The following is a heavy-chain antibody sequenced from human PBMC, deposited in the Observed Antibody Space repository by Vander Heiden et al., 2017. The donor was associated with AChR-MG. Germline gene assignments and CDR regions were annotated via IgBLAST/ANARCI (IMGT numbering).Heavy chain of an antibody. CDR3: ARDRRNSGYDINDY. D-gene: IGHD5-12*01. CDR1: GFTSGTYW. CDR2: INRDGGEK. J-gene: IGHJ4*02. Sequence: EAQPLESGGGLVQPGGSLSHSCAASGFTSGTYWMTWVRQAPGRWLEWVANINRDGGEKLYVDSVKGRFAISRDSTKNSLYLRMNSLRAEDTSVYYCARDRRNSGYDINDYWGQGTLVTVSS. V-gene: IGHV3-7*01.